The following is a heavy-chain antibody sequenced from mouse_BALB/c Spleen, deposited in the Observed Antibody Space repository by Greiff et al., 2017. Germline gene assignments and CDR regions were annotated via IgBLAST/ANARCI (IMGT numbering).Heavy chain of an antibody. D-gene: IGHD4-1*01. CDR2: ISSGGSYT. J-gene: IGHJ3*01. CDR1: GFTFSSYG. Sequence: EVQGVESGGDLVKPGGSLKLSCAASGFTFSSYGMSWVRQTPDKRLEWVATISSGGSYTYYPDSVKGRFTISRDNAKNTLYLQMSSLKSEDTAMYYCARDWEAYWGQGTLVTVSA. CDR3: ARDWEAY. V-gene: IGHV5-6*01.